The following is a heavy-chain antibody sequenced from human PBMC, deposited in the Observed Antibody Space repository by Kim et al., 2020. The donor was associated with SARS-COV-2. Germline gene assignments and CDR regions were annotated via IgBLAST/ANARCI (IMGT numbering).Heavy chain of an antibody. CDR1: GGSISSYY. CDR3: GRRRSVDYAFDM. V-gene: IGHV4-59*08. CDR2: IYYTWTT. D-gene: IGHD3-9*01. J-gene: IGHJ3*02. Sequence: SETLSLTCTVSGGSISSYYWTWIRQPPGKGLQWIGNIYYTWTTDYNPSLKSRVSMSIDRSGDRFSLSLTSLTAADTALYFCGRRRSVDYAFDMWGQGSMVIVSS.